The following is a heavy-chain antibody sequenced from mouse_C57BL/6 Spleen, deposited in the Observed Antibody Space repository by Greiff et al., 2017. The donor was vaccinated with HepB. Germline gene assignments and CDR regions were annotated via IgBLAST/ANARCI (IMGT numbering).Heavy chain of an antibody. V-gene: IGHV1-81*01. D-gene: IGHD2-4*01. CDR2: IYPRSGNT. Sequence: VQLVESGAELARPGASVKLSCKASGYTFTSYGISWVKQRTGQGLEWIGEIYPRSGNTYYNEKFKGKATLTADKSSSTAYMELRSLTSEDSAVYFCARGLYYDYPFDYWGQGTTLTVSS. J-gene: IGHJ2*01. CDR1: GYTFTSYG. CDR3: ARGLYYDYPFDY.